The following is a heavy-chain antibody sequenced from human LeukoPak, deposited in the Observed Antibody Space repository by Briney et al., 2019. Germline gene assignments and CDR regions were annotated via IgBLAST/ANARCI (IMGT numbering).Heavy chain of an antibody. J-gene: IGHJ4*02. D-gene: IGHD3-10*01. CDR2: INPSGGST. CDR3: ARGRGSGTYSARDFDY. Sequence: ASVKVSCKASGYAFTTYFMHWVRQAPGQGLEWMGVINPSGGSTSFAQRFQGRVTMTRDTSTSTVYMELGSLRSEDTAVYHCARGRGSGTYSARDFDYWGQGTLVTVSS. V-gene: IGHV1-46*01. CDR1: GYAFTTYF.